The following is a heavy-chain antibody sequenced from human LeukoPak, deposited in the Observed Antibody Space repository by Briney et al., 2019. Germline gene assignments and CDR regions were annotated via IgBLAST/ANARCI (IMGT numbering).Heavy chain of an antibody. V-gene: IGHV5-51*01. Sequence: GEPLKISCKGSGYSFTSYWIGWVRQMPGKGLEWMGIIYPGDSDTRYRPSFQGQVTISADKSITPAYLPWSSLKASDTAMYYFASFQTRWLHSGSAFDIWGQGTMVTVSS. D-gene: IGHD5-24*01. CDR2: IYPGDSDT. CDR1: GYSFTSYW. J-gene: IGHJ3*02. CDR3: ASFQTRWLHSGSAFDI.